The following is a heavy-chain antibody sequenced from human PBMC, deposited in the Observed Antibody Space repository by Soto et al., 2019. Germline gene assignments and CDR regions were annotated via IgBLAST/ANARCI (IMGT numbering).Heavy chain of an antibody. CDR3: ARDLALAGNY. V-gene: IGHV3-21*02. CDR1: GFSFSAYN. CDR2: ISSTSSYT. Sequence: EVQLVESGGGLVKPGWSLRLSCIGSGFSFSAYNMNWVRQAPGKGLEWVSSISSTSSYTHDSDSVKGRFTISRDNANNSLFLQMNSLRAEDTATYYCARDLALAGNYWGQGVLVTVSS. D-gene: IGHD6-19*01. J-gene: IGHJ4*02.